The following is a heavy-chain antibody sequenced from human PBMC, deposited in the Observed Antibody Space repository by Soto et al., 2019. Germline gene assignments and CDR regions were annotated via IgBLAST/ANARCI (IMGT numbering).Heavy chain of an antibody. V-gene: IGHV1-69*13. D-gene: IGHD4-17*01. Sequence: ASVKVSCKASGYTFTSYAINWVRQATGQGLEWMGGINPIFGTTNYAQKFQGRVTITADGSTSTAYMELSSLRSEDTAVYYCARSRHDYGLFDYWGQGTLVTVSS. CDR2: INPIFGTT. J-gene: IGHJ4*02. CDR1: GYTFTSYA. CDR3: ARSRHDYGLFDY.